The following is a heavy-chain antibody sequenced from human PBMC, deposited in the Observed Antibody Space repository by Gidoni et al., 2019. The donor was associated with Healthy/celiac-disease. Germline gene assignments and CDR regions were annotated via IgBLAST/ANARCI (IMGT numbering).Heavy chain of an antibody. CDR3: AREASSNYGSGEGAFDI. CDR1: GGSISSSNW. D-gene: IGHD3-10*01. J-gene: IGHJ3*02. V-gene: IGHV4-4*02. CDR2: IYHSGST. Sequence: QVQLQASGPGLVKPSGTLSLTCAVSGGSISSSNWWSWVRQPPGKGLEWIGEIYHSGSTNYNPSLKSRVTISVDKSKNQFSLKLSSVTAADTAVYYCAREASSNYGSGEGAFDIWGQGTMVTVSS.